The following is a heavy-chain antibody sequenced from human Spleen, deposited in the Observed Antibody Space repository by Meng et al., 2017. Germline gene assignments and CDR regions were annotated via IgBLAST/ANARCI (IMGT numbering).Heavy chain of an antibody. CDR2: INHSGST. Sequence: VQFQQCCVGFLQPSEPLALPCSVLCGSFGGDYWSWIRQPPGKGLEWIGEINHSGSTNYNPSLKSRVTISVDTSKNQFSLKLSSLTAADTAVYYCARGRITFGGVLPFFDYWGQGTLVTVSS. V-gene: IGHV4-34*01. D-gene: IGHD3-16*01. CDR1: CGSFGGDY. J-gene: IGHJ4*02. CDR3: ARGRITFGGVLPFFDY.